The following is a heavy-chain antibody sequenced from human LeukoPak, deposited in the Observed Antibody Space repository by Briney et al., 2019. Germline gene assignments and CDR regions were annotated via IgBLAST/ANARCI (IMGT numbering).Heavy chain of an antibody. V-gene: IGHV4-34*01. CDR2: INHSGST. CDR3: ARVTTVDRFYDY. CDR1: GGSFSGYY. J-gene: IGHJ4*02. Sequence: SETLSLTCAVYGGSFSGYYWSWTRQPPGKGLEWIGEINHSGSTNYNPSLKSRVTMSVDTSKNQFSLKLNSVTAADTAVYYCARVTTVDRFYDYWGQGTLVTVSS. D-gene: IGHD4-17*01.